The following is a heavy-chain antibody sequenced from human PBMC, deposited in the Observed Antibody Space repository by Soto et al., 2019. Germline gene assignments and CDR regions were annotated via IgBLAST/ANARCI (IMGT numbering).Heavy chain of an antibody. CDR1: GGSISSGGYY. Sequence: PWETLSLTCTVSGGSISSGGYYWSWIRQHPGKGLEWIGYIYYSGSTYYNPSLKSRVTISVDTSKNQFSLKLSSVTAADTAVYYCARGSGSFRSYYDFWSGYSPPNDYWGQGTLVTVSS. CDR2: IYYSGST. J-gene: IGHJ4*02. D-gene: IGHD3-3*01. V-gene: IGHV4-31*03. CDR3: ARGSGSFRSYYDFWSGYSPPNDY.